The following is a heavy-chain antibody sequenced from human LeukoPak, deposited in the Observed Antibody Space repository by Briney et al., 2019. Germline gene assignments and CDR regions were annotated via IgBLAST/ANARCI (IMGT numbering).Heavy chain of an antibody. J-gene: IGHJ4*02. CDR3: ARAEGRGGDY. Sequence: PGGSLRLSCVASGFPFSTYWMSWVRQAPGKGLEWLANIKEDGSERYHVDSVKGRFTISRDNAKNSLYLEMNNLRAEDTAVYYCARAEGRGGDYWGQGTLVTVSS. CDR1: GFPFSTYW. V-gene: IGHV3-7*05. CDR2: IKEDGSER. D-gene: IGHD2-15*01.